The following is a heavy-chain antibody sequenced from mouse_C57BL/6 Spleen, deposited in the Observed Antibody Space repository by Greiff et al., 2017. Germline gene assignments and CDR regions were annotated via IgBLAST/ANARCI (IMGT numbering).Heavy chain of an antibody. CDR1: GYTFTSYW. CDR2: IDPNSGGT. CDR3: AREGALRLGYFDV. J-gene: IGHJ1*03. V-gene: IGHV1-72*01. Sequence: VQLQQPGAELVKPGASVKLSCKASGYTFTSYWMPWVKQRPGRGLEWIGRIDPNSGGTKYNEKFKSKATLTVDKPSSTAYMQLSSLTSEDAAVDYCAREGALRLGYFDVWGTGTTVTVSS. D-gene: IGHD1-2*01.